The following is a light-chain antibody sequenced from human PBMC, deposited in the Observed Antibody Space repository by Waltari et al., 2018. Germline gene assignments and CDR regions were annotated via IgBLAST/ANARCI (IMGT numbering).Light chain of an antibody. CDR3: QQRSNWPPIFT. J-gene: IGKJ3*01. CDR2: DAS. CDR1: QSVSSY. Sequence: EIVLTQSPATFSLSPGERATLYCRASQSVSSYLAWYQQKPGQAPRLLIFDASNRATGIPARFSGSGSGTDFTLTISSLEPEDFAVYYCQQRSNWPPIFTFGPGTKVDIK. V-gene: IGKV3-11*01.